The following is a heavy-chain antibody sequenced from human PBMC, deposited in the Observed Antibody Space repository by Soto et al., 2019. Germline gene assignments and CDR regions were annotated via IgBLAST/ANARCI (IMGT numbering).Heavy chain of an antibody. Sequence: ASVKVSCKASGYTFTSYGISWVRQAPGQGLECMGIIIACGGSTSYAQKFQGRVTMTRDMSTSTVYMELSSLRSEDTAVYYCARDPCSGGSCYSNYWGQGTLVTVSS. CDR2: IIACGGST. J-gene: IGHJ4*02. CDR3: ARDPCSGGSCYSNY. CDR1: GYTFTSYG. D-gene: IGHD2-15*01. V-gene: IGHV1-46*01.